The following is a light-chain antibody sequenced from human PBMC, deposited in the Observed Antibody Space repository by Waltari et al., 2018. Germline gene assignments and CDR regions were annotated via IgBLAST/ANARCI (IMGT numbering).Light chain of an antibody. CDR2: EDD. Sequence: SYDLTQPTSVSVSPGQTGSISCSGDNLGAAHACWYQKKAGQSPILVIFEDDKRPSGIPERFSGSKSGNTATLTISGAQSSDEADYYCQTWDRKSLVFGGGTKLTVL. J-gene: IGLJ3*02. V-gene: IGLV3-1*01. CDR1: NLGAAH. CDR3: QTWDRKSLV.